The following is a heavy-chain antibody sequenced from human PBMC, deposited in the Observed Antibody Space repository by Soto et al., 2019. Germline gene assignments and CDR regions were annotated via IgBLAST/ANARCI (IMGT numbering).Heavy chain of an antibody. CDR3: TYCSGGSCYRMPYYYYGMDV. V-gene: IGHV3-23*01. CDR2: ISGSGGST. J-gene: IGHJ6*02. Sequence: GGSLRLSCAASGFTFSSYAMSWVRQAPGKGLEWVSAISGSGGSTYYADTVKGRFTISRDNSKNTLYLQMNSLRAEDTAVYYCTYCSGGSCYRMPYYYYGMDVWGQGTLVTVSS. D-gene: IGHD2-15*01. CDR1: GFTFSSYA.